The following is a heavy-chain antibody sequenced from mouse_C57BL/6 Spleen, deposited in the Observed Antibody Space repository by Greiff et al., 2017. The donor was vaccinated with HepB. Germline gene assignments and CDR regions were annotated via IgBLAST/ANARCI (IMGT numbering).Heavy chain of an antibody. V-gene: IGHV1-19*01. D-gene: IGHD1-1*01. CDR1: GYTFTDYY. J-gene: IGHJ2*01. CDR3: ARRSYGSSLDY. Sequence: VQLQQSGPVLVKPGASVKMSCKASGYTFTDYYMNWVKQSHGKSLEWIGVINPYNGGTSYNQKFKGKATLTVDKSSSTAYMELNSLTSEDSAVYYCARRSYGSSLDYWGQGTTLTVSS. CDR2: INPYNGGT.